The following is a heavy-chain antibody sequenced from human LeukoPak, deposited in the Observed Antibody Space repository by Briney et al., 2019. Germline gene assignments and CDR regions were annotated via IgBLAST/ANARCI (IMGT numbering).Heavy chain of an antibody. CDR2: IYTSGST. J-gene: IGHJ1*01. CDR3: ASYAAKAEYFQH. V-gene: IGHV4-61*02. Sequence: PSGTLSLTCTVSGGSISSGSYYWSWIRQPAGKGLEWIGRIYTSGSTNYNPSLKSRVTISVDTSKNQFSLKLSSVTAADTAVYYCASYAAKAEYFQHWGQGTLVTVSS. D-gene: IGHD4-17*01. CDR1: GGSISSGSYY.